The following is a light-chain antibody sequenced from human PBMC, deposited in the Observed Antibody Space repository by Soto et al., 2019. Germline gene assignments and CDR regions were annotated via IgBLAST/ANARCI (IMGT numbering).Light chain of an antibody. CDR1: SSDVGGYNY. CDR2: EVI. J-gene: IGLJ1*01. Sequence: QSALTQPASVSGSPGQSITISCTGTSSDVGGYNYVSWYQQHPGKAPRLIIYEVINRPAGVSDRFSASKSGNTASLTISGLQAEDEADYYCSSYTRSSTLVFGTGTKLTVL. V-gene: IGLV2-14*01. CDR3: SSYTRSSTLV.